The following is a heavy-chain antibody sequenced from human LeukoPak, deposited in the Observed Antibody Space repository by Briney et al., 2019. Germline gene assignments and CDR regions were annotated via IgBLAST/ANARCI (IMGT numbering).Heavy chain of an antibody. CDR3: ARLITGTTTAFDI. CDR2: VYTGGST. Sequence: SETLSLTCTVSGGSISGYYWSWIRQPAGKGLEWIGRVYTGGSTHYNPSLKSRVTMSVDTSKNQFSLKLSSVTAADTAVYYCARLITGTTTAFDIWGQGTMVTVSS. V-gene: IGHV4-4*07. J-gene: IGHJ3*02. D-gene: IGHD1-7*01. CDR1: GGSISGYY.